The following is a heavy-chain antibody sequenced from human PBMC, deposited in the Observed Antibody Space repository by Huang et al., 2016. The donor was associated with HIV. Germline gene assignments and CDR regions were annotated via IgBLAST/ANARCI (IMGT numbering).Heavy chain of an antibody. V-gene: IGHV3-30*03. Sequence: QVQLVESGGGVVQPGRSLRLSCAASGFIFSNYGMHWGRQGPGKGLEWVARRSYDGRKKYYTDSVKGRFSISRDNSKNTLYLQMNSLRAEDTAVYYCALKGDSSGWEYFRHWGQGTLVTVSS. CDR3: ALKGDSSGWEYFRH. D-gene: IGHD6-19*01. CDR1: GFIFSNYG. CDR2: RSYDGRKK. J-gene: IGHJ1*01.